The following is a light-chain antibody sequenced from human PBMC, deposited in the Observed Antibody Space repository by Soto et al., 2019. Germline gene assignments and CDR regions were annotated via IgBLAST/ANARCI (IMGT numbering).Light chain of an antibody. V-gene: IGKV3-11*01. Sequence: IGLAQSPDTLSLSPGERASLSCRASQSVSSYLAWYQQKPGQAPRLLIYDASNRATVIPARFSGSGSRTDFTLTSSILEPDDSVIYYWHQRSNLPRTFGGGTNVEI. CDR3: HQRSNLPRT. CDR1: QSVSSY. J-gene: IGKJ4*02. CDR2: DAS.